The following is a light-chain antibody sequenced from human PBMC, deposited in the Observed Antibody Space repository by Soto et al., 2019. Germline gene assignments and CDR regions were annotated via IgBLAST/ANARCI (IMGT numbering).Light chain of an antibody. CDR1: QSISSY. CDR2: AAS. CDR3: QQSHSTPRT. J-gene: IGKJ1*01. Sequence: DIPMTQSPSSLSASVGDRVTITCRASQSISSYLKWYQQKPGTAPKILIYAASSLQSGVPSSFSGGGSGTDSTLTISSLRPEDFATYYCQQSHSTPRTFGQGTKVEIK. V-gene: IGKV1-39*01.